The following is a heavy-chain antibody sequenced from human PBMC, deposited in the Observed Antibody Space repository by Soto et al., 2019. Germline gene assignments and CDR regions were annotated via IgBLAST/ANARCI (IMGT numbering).Heavy chain of an antibody. CDR2: IYLSGNT. J-gene: IGHJ5*02. CDR1: GGSVSGPY. V-gene: IGHV4-59*02. Sequence: QGQLQEWGPGLVNPSGTLSLPCGVSGGSVSGPYWGGVRRPPGKGREWIGQIYLSGNTKYNPSFKSRVTMSVDTSKNQVSLRLSSVTAADTAVYYCARELKPYNSGWYFTLSWGQGTLVTVSS. CDR3: ARELKPYNSGWYFTLS. D-gene: IGHD6-19*01.